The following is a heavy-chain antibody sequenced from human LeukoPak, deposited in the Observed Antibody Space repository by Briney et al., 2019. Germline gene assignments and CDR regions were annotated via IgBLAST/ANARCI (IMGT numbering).Heavy chain of an antibody. Sequence: ASVKVSCKASGGTFSSYAISWVRQAPGQGLEWMGWISAYNGNTNYAQKLQGRVTMTTDTSTSTAYMELRSLRSDDTAVYYCARCDSSGYCVYWGQGTLVTVSS. CDR2: ISAYNGNT. CDR1: GGTFSSYA. J-gene: IGHJ4*02. CDR3: ARCDSSGYCVY. D-gene: IGHD3-22*01. V-gene: IGHV1-18*01.